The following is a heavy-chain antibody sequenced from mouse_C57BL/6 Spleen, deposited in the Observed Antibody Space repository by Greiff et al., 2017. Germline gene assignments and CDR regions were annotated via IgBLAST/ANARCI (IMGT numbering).Heavy chain of an antibody. CDR2: IYPRSGNT. D-gene: IGHD2-4*01. CDR3: ADYDYDGFAY. V-gene: IGHV1-81*01. Sequence: QVQLQQSGAELARPGPSVKLSCKASGYTFPSSGISWVRQSTGQGLGWIGEIYPRSGNTYYNEKFKGKATLTADKSSSTAYMVLRSLTSEDSAVYFCADYDYDGFAYWGQGTLVTVSA. CDR1: GYTFPSSG. J-gene: IGHJ3*01.